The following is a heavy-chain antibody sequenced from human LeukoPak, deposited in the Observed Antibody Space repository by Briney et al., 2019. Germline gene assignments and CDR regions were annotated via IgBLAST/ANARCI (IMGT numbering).Heavy chain of an antibody. D-gene: IGHD6-19*01. CDR1: GFTFTNYW. V-gene: IGHV3-7*01. Sequence: PGGSLRLSCAAWGFTFTNYWITWVRQAPGKGPAWVANIRQDGSETNYVDSVRGRFTIARDNSKNTLYLQMNSLRAEDTAVYYCAKAHSSGWPDFDYWGQGTLVTVSS. CDR2: IRQDGSET. J-gene: IGHJ4*02. CDR3: AKAHSSGWPDFDY.